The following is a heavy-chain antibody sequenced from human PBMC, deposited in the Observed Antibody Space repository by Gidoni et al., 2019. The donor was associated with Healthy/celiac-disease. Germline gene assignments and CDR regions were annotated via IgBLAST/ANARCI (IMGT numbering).Heavy chain of an antibody. J-gene: IGHJ4*02. V-gene: IGHV3-30*18. CDR1: GFTFSSYG. CDR3: AKARYYDFWSGYSYYFDY. D-gene: IGHD3-3*01. CDR2: ILYDGSNK. Sequence: QVQLVESGGGVVQPGRSLRLSCAASGFTFSSYGMHWVRQAPGKGLEWVAVILYDGSNKYYADSVKGRFTISRDNSKNTLYLQMNSLRAEDTAVYYCAKARYYDFWSGYSYYFDYWGQGTLVTVSS.